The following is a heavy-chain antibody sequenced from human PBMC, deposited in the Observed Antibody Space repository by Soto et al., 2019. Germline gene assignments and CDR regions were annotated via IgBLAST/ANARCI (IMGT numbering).Heavy chain of an antibody. J-gene: IGHJ4*02. CDR2: SRNKANSYTT. D-gene: IGHD3-10*01. CDR1: GFTVSDHY. V-gene: IGHV3-72*01. Sequence: EVQLVESGGGLVQPGGSLRLSCAGSGFTVSDHYMDWVRQAPGKGLEWLGRSRNKANSYTTEYAASVKGRFTISRDGSKNTLYLQMNNLRAEDTAVYYCAKDVCGSGTFCHFDYWGQGTLVTVSS. CDR3: AKDVCGSGTFCHFDY.